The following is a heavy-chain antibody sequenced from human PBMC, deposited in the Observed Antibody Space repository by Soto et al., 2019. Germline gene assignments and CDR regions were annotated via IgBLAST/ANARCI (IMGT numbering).Heavy chain of an antibody. Sequence: ASLKVACKASGYTFTNSDITWARQAAGQGLEWMGSLTPSSGGTDYAQTFKGIDTMTRNISINTAYMELITLRSEDTAVFYCARADRLAAPRDYALDVWGQGTTVTVSS. V-gene: IGHV1-8*02. CDR3: ARADRLAAPRDYALDV. D-gene: IGHD6-19*01. CDR2: LTPSSGGT. CDR1: GYTFTNSD. J-gene: IGHJ6*02.